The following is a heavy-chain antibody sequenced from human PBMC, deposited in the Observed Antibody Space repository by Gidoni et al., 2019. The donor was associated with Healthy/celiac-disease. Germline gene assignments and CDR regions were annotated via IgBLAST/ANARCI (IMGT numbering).Heavy chain of an antibody. J-gene: IGHJ4*02. V-gene: IGHV4-34*01. CDR1: GGSFSGYY. CDR2: INHSGST. Sequence: QVQLQQWGAGLLKPSETLSLTCAVYGGSFSGYYWSWIRQPPGKGLEWIGEINHSGSTNYNPSLKSRVTISVDTSKNQFSLKLSSVTAADTAVYYCARLAMEDGLYWGQGTLVTVSS. CDR3: ARLAMEDGLY. D-gene: IGHD2-2*01.